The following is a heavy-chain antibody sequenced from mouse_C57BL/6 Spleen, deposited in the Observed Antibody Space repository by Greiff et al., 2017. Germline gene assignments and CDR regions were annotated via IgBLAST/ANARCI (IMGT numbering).Heavy chain of an antibody. D-gene: IGHD1-1*01. CDR1: GFNIKNTY. V-gene: IGHV14-3*01. CDR2: IDPANGNT. J-gene: IGHJ1*03. CDR3: ARGYYYGSSYGYFDV. Sequence: EVQLQQSVAELVRPGASVKLSCTASGFNIKNTYMHWVKQRPEQGLEWIGRIDPANGNTKYAPKFQGKATITADTSSNTAYLQLSSLTSEDTAIXYCARGYYYGSSYGYFDVWGTGTTVTVSS.